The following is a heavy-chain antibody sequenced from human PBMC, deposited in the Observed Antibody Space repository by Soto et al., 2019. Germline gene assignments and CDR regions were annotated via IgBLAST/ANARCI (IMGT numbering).Heavy chain of an antibody. CDR1: GYTFSSYG. CDR2: ISAYNSNT. D-gene: IGHD3-9*01. V-gene: IGHV1-18*01. Sequence: QVQLVQSGAEVKKPGASVKVSCRASGYTFSSYGISWVRQAPGQGREWMGWISAYNSNTNYAQNFQDRLTMTTDTSTSTAYMELRSLRSDDTAVYYCARDDGLLTGYLSSFDHWGQGTLVTVSS. CDR3: ARDDGLLTGYLSSFDH. J-gene: IGHJ4*02.